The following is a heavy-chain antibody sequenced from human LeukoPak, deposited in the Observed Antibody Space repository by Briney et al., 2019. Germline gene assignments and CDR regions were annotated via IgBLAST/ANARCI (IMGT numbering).Heavy chain of an antibody. V-gene: IGHV4-34*01. J-gene: IGHJ4*02. CDR3: ARAPGPYDSSGHYFNFEY. CDR1: GGSFSGYY. Sequence: PSETLSLTCAVYGGSFSGYYWSWIRQPPGKGLEWIGEINHSGSTNYNPSLKSRVTISVDTSENQFPLKLSSVTAADTAVYHCARAPGPYDSSGHYFNFEYWGQGTLVTVSS. CDR2: INHSGST. D-gene: IGHD3-22*01.